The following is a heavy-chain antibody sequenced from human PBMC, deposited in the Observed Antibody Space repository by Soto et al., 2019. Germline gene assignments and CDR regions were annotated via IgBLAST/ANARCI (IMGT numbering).Heavy chain of an antibody. CDR3: ARVPPGGYSGYDSAFDI. V-gene: IGHV3-74*01. D-gene: IGHD5-12*01. Sequence: GGSLRLSCEASGFAFSTLWMHWVRQAPGKGLVWVSRINSDGSSTYYADSVKGRFTISRDNAKNSLYLQMNSLRAEDTALYYCARVPPGGYSGYDSAFDIWGQGTMVTVSS. CDR1: GFAFSTLW. J-gene: IGHJ3*02. CDR2: INSDGSST.